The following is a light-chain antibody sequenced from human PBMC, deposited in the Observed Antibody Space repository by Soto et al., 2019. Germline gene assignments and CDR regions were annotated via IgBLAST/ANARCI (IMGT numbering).Light chain of an antibody. V-gene: IGLV3-1*01. CDR3: QAWDSSTVI. CDR1: KLGDKY. CDR2: QDS. Sequence: SSELTQPPSVSVSPGQTASITCSGDKLGDKYACWYQQKPGQSPVLVIYQDSKRPSGIPERFSGSTSGNTATLTISGTQAMDEADYYCQAWDSSTVIFGVGPKLTFL. J-gene: IGLJ2*01.